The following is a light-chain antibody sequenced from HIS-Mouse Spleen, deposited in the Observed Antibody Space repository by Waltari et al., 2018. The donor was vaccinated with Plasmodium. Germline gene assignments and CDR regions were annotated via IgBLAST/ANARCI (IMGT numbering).Light chain of an antibody. J-gene: IGKJ2*01. CDR1: QSVSSY. V-gene: IGKV3-11*01. Sequence: QSPATLSLSPGERATLSCRASQSVSSYLAWYQQKPGQAPRLLIYDASNRATGIPARFSGSGSGTDFTLTISSLEPEDFAVYYCQQRSNWPMYTFGQGTKLEIK. CDR2: DAS. CDR3: QQRSNWPMYT.